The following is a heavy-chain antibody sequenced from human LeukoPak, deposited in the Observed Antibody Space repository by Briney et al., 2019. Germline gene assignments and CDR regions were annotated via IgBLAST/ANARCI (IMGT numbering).Heavy chain of an antibody. CDR3: ARLSDY. J-gene: IGHJ4*02. Sequence: SETLSLTCTVSGGSINSDDYYWSWIRQPPGKGLEWIGYIYYSGSTNYNSSLKSRVTISLDTSKNQFSLRLSSVTAADTAVYYCARLSDYWGQGTLVTVSS. CDR2: IYYSGST. V-gene: IGHV4-61*08. CDR1: GGSINSDDYY.